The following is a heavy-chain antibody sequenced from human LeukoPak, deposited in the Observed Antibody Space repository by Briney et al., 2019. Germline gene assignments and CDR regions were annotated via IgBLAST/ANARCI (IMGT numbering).Heavy chain of an antibody. J-gene: IGHJ4*02. CDR3: ARASTTVPNLLDN. V-gene: IGHV3-74*03. D-gene: IGHD4-17*01. CDR2: LSGDGSST. CDR1: GFTFSTYW. Sequence: GGSPRLSCVASGFTFSTYWMHWVRQAPGKGLLWVSRLSGDGSSTAYADSLKGRFTISRDNAKHTLYLQMNSLRAEDTAVYFCARASTTVPNLLDNWGQGTLVTVSS.